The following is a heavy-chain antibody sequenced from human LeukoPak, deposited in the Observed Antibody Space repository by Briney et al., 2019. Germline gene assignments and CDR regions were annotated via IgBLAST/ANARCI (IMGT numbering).Heavy chain of an antibody. Sequence: SETLSLTCTVSGGSISSSSYYWGWIRQPPGKGLEWIGSIYYSGSTYYNPSLKSRVTISVDTSKNQFSLKLSSVTAADTAVYYCARDPGDGYNNYWGQGTLVTVSS. D-gene: IGHD5-24*01. CDR3: ARDPGDGYNNY. J-gene: IGHJ4*02. CDR2: IYYSGST. V-gene: IGHV4-39*07. CDR1: GGSISSSSYY.